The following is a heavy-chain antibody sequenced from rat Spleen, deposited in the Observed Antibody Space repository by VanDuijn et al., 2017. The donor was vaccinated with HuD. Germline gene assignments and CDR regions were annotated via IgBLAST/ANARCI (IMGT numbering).Heavy chain of an antibody. V-gene: IGHV5-58*01. D-gene: IGHD1-4*01. CDR2: INTDGDST. CDR3: ARGAGYVLDA. Sequence: EVQLVETGGDLVQPGRSLKLSCVASGFTFSGYWMYWLRQAPGKGLEWISSINTDGDSTFYPDSVKGRFTISRHNAENTVYLQLNSVTTEDTATYYCARGAGYVLDAWGQGASVTVSS. CDR1: GFTFSGYW. J-gene: IGHJ4*01.